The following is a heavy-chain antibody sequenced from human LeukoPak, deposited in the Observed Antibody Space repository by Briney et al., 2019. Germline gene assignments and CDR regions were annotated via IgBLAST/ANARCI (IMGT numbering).Heavy chain of an antibody. Sequence: SETLSLTCTVSGYSISSGYYWGWIRQPPGKGLEWIGSIYHSGSTYYNPSLKSRVTISVDTSKNQFSLKLSSVTAADAAVYYCASSMSSRPYFDYWGQGTLVTVSS. CDR2: IYHSGST. V-gene: IGHV4-38-2*02. J-gene: IGHJ4*02. CDR1: GYSISSGYY. CDR3: ASSMSSRPYFDY. D-gene: IGHD2/OR15-2a*01.